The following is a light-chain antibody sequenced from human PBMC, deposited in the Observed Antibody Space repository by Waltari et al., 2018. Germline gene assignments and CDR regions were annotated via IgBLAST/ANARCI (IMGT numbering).Light chain of an antibody. CDR1: QSISSY. J-gene: IGKJ2*01. Sequence: DIQMTQSPSSLSASVGDRLTITCRASQSISSYLNWYQQKPGKAPKLLIYAASSLQSGVPSRFSGSGSGTDFTLTIGSLQAEDVAVYYCQQYYTAPYTFGQGTKLEIK. CDR2: AAS. CDR3: QQYYTAPYT. V-gene: IGKV1-39*01.